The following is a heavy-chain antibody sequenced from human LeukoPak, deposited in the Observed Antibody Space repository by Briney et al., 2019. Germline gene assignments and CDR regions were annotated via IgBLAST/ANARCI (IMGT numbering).Heavy chain of an antibody. CDR2: INPNSGGA. J-gene: IGHJ4*02. V-gene: IGHV1-2*02. Sequence: ASVKVSCKASGYTFTDYYMHWVRQAPGQGLEWMGWINPNSGGANYAQKFQGRVTMTRDTSISTAYMELSRVRSDDTAVYYCARGGRSIFGVADYWGQGTLVTVSS. D-gene: IGHD3-3*01. CDR3: ARGGRSIFGVADY. CDR1: GYTFTDYY.